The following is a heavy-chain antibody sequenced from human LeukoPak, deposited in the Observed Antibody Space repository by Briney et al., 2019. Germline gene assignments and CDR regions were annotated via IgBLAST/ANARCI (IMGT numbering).Heavy chain of an antibody. Sequence: SGTLSLTCAVSGGSISSSNWWSWVRQSPGKGLEWIGEIYHSGSTNYNPSLKSRVTISVDKSKNQFSLKLSSVTAADTAVYYCATLRRDGYNYGSGTFDYWGQGTLVTVSS. CDR1: GGSISSSNW. CDR2: IYHSGST. V-gene: IGHV4-4*02. CDR3: ATLRRDGYNYGSGTFDY. J-gene: IGHJ4*02. D-gene: IGHD5-24*01.